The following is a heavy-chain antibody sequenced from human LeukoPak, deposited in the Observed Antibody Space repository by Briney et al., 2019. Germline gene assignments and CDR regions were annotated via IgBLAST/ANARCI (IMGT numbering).Heavy chain of an antibody. D-gene: IGHD6-19*01. CDR2: IYTDGSTK. CDR3: ARDLTGCLDY. CDR1: GFIFSNSG. V-gene: IGHV3-33*01. J-gene: IGHJ4*02. Sequence: GGSLRLSCAASGFIFSNSGMHWVRQAPGKGLEWMTVIYTDGSTKYYADSVKGRFTISRDNSKNTLFLQMNSLRAEDTAVYYCARDLTGCLDYWGQGTLVTVSS.